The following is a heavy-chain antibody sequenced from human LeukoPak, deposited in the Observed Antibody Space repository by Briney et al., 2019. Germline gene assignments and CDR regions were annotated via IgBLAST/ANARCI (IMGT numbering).Heavy chain of an antibody. CDR3: ARRPGIAAAGTHPEFDY. CDR1: GGSFSGYY. D-gene: IGHD6-13*01. V-gene: IGHV4-34*01. CDR2: INHSGST. Sequence: SETLSLTCAVYGGSFSGYYWSWIRQPPGKGLEWIWEINHSGSTNYNPSLKSRVTISVDTSKNQFSLKLSSVTAADTAVYYCARRPGIAAAGTHPEFDYWGQGTLVTVSS. J-gene: IGHJ4*02.